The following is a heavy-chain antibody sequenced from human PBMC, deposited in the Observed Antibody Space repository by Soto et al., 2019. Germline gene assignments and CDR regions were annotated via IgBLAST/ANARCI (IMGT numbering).Heavy chain of an antibody. CDR1: GFPFTSYA. CDR2: ISGGGGTT. V-gene: IGHV3-23*01. D-gene: IGHD3-10*01. Sequence: LRLSCAASGFPFTSYALSWGRQAPGKGLEWVSAISGGGGTTYYADSVKGRFTISRDNSKNTLYLQMNSLRAEDTALYFFSKDGGRQPTEMVWYWGLGTLVTVS. J-gene: IGHJ4*02. CDR3: SKDGGRQPTEMVWY.